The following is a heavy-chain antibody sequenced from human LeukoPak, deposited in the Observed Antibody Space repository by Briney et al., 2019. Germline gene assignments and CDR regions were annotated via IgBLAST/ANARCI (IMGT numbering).Heavy chain of an antibody. V-gene: IGHV4-59*01. J-gene: IGHJ4*02. CDR1: GGSISSYY. CDR3: ARGTHHYDILTGYKFDY. D-gene: IGHD3-9*01. Sequence: SETLSPTCTVSGGSISSYYWSWIRQPPGKGLEWIGYIYYSGSTNYNPSLKSRVTISVDTSKNQFSLKLSSVTAADTAVYYCARGTHHYDILTGYKFDYWGQGTLVTVSS. CDR2: IYYSGST.